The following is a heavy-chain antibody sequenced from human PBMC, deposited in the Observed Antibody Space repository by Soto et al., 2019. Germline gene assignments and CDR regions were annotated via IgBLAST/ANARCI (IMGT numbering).Heavy chain of an antibody. CDR2: IVVGSGNT. D-gene: IGHD3-10*01. J-gene: IGHJ6*02. CDR1: GFTFTSSA. CDR3: AAGLNYGSGSYIPYYYYYYGMDV. Sequence: GASVKVSCKASGFTFTSSAMQWVRQARGQRLEWIGWIVVGSGNTNYAQKFQERVTITRDMSTSTAYMELSSLRSEDTAVYYCAAGLNYGSGSYIPYYYYYYGMDVWGQGTTVTVSS. V-gene: IGHV1-58*02.